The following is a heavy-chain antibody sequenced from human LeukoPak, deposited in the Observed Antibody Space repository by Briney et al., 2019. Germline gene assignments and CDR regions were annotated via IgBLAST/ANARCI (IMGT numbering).Heavy chain of an antibody. CDR1: GYTFTSYG. V-gene: IGHV1-18*01. CDR3: ARDKWISDYYYGMDV. J-gene: IGHJ6*02. CDR2: ISAYNGNT. Sequence: ASVKVSCKASGYTFTSYGISWVRQAPGQGLEWMGWISAYNGNTNYAQKLQGRVTMTTDTSTSTAYMELRSLRSDDTAVYYCARDKWISDYYYGMDVWGQGTTVTVSS. D-gene: IGHD2-2*03.